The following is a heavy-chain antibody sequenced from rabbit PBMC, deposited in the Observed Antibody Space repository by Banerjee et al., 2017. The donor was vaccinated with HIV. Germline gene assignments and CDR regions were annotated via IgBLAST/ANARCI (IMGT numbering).Heavy chain of an antibody. J-gene: IGHJ3*01. CDR3: ARGSDDSSRGLDL. CDR2: IYSGSSGST. D-gene: IGHD1-1*01. Sequence: QEQLKETGGGLVQPGGSLTLSCKASGFDFSSYYMSWVRQAPGKGLEWIACIYSGSSGSTYYASWVNGRFTISKTSSTTVTLQMTSLTAADTATYFCARGSDDSSRGLDLWGPGTLVTVS. V-gene: IGHV1S45*01. CDR1: GFDFSSYYM.